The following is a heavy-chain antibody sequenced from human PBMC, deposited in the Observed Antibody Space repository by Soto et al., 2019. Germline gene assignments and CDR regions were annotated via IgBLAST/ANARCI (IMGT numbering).Heavy chain of an antibody. CDR1: GYTFTSYD. J-gene: IGHJ1*01. CDR2: MKPNSGNT. Sequence: QVQLVQSGAEVKKPGASVKVSCKASGYTFTSYDINWVRQATGQGLEWMGWMKPNSGNTGYAQKFQGRVTMTRNTSXXTADRELSSLRSEDTAVYYCARQNDYGDYGSYFQHWGQGTLVTVSS. D-gene: IGHD4-17*01. CDR3: ARQNDYGDYGSYFQH. V-gene: IGHV1-8*01.